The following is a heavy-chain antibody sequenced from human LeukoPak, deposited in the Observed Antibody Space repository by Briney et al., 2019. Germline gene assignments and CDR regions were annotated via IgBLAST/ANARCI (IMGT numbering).Heavy chain of an antibody. CDR2: IYTSGST. D-gene: IGHD6-6*01. CDR3: ARVVVEYSSSSPWFDP. CDR1: GGSISSYY. Sequence: SETLSLTCTVSGGSISSYYWSWIRQPAGKGLEWIGRIYTSGSTNYNPSLKSRVTMSVDTSKNEFSLKLSSVTAADTAVYYCARVVVEYSSSSPWFDPWGQGTLVTVSS. V-gene: IGHV4-4*07. J-gene: IGHJ5*02.